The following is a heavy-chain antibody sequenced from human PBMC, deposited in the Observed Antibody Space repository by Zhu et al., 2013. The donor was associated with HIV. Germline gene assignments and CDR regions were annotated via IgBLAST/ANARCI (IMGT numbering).Heavy chain of an antibody. CDR2: MSPNSGNT. CDR3: ARGLGIDTSGRFDC. V-gene: IGHV1-8*02. CDR1: GGTFSSYA. Sequence: QVQLVQSGPEVKKPGASVKVSCKASGGTFSSYAISWVRQATGQGLEWMGWMSPNSGNTGYAQNFQDRVTMTRNSSISTVYMELSSLRSEDTAAYYCARGLGIDTSGRFDCWGQGTLVTVSS. D-gene: IGHD3-22*01. J-gene: IGHJ4*02.